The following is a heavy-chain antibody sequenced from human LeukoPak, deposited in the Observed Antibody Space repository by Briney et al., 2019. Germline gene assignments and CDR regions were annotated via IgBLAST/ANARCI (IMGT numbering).Heavy chain of an antibody. CDR2: MYYTGST. CDR1: GYSMSSCYY. V-gene: IGHV4-38-2*02. J-gene: IGHJ4*02. Sequence: PSETLSLTCTVSGYSMSSCYYWGWIRQRPERGLEWIERMYYTGSTYYNPSHRRLVTISVNTYKHQFYLKLSSVTAADTAVYYCARVARHDYTYYPGGNYFDYWGQGTLVTVSS. D-gene: IGHD4-11*01. CDR3: ARVARHDYTYYPGGNYFDY.